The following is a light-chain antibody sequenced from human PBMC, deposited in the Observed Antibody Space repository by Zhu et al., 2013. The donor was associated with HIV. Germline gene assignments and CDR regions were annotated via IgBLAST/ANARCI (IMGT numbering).Light chain of an antibody. J-gene: IGLJ2*01. V-gene: IGLV2-11*01. CDR1: SSDVGAYNY. CDR2: DVS. Sequence: QSALTQPRSVSGSPEQSVTISCTGTSSDVGAYNYVSWYQQYPGKAPKLKIYDVSKWPSGVPDRFSGSKSGNTASLTISGLQAEDEAYYYCSSYTSTSTVVFGGGTKLTVL. CDR3: SSYTSTSTVV.